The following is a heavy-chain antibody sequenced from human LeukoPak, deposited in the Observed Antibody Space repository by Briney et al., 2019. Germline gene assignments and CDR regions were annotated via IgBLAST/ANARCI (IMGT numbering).Heavy chain of an antibody. V-gene: IGHV3-23*01. CDR1: VFTFSSYA. J-gene: IGHJ4*02. D-gene: IGHD6-19*01. Sequence: PGGSLRLSCAASVFTFSSYAMSWVRQAPGKGLEWVSAISGSGGSTYYAGSVKGRFTISRDNSKNTLYLQMNSLRAEDTAVYYCAKGGHGGWPFDYWGQGTLVTVSS. CDR2: ISGSGGST. CDR3: AKGGHGGWPFDY.